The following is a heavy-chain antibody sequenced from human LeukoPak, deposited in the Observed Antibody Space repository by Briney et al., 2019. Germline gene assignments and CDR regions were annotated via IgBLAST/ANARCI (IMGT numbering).Heavy chain of an antibody. CDR1: GGSISSGGYY. J-gene: IGHJ3*02. Sequence: SQTLSLTCTVSGGSISSGGYYWSWIRQHPGKGLEWIGYIYYSGSTYYNPSLKSRVTISVDTSKNQFSLKLSSVTAADEAVYYCARVATMVRGIDAFDIWGQGTMVTVSS. CDR3: ARVATMVRGIDAFDI. D-gene: IGHD3-10*01. V-gene: IGHV4-31*03. CDR2: IYYSGST.